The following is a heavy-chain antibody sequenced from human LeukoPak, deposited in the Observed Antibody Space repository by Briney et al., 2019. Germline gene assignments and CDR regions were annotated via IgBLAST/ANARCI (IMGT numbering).Heavy chain of an antibody. V-gene: IGHV3-23*01. CDR2: ISGSGDIT. CDR1: GFTFNNYA. CDR3: AKSSSYSGYKGDFDY. D-gene: IGHD5-12*01. Sequence: GGSLRLSCAASGFTFNNYAMNWVRQAPGKGLEWVSVISGSGDITYYADSVKGRFTISGDNAKNSLYLQMNSLRAEDTALYYCAKSSSYSGYKGDFDYWGQGTLVTVSS. J-gene: IGHJ4*02.